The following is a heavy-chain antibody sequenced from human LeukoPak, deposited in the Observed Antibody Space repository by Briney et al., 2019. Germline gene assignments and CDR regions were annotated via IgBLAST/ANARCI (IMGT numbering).Heavy chain of an antibody. CDR3: AKGEEQWLSPSFDY. V-gene: IGHV3-30*02. J-gene: IGHJ4*02. Sequence: GGSLRLSCAASGFTFSSYGMHWVRQAPGKGLEWVAFIRYDGSNKYYADSVKGRFTISRDNSKNTLYLQMNSLRAEDTAVYYCAKGEEQWLSPSFDYRGQGTLVTVSS. CDR2: IRYDGSNK. CDR1: GFTFSSYG. D-gene: IGHD6-19*01.